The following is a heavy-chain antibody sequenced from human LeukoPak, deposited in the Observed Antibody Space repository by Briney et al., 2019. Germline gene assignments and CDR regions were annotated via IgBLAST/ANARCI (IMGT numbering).Heavy chain of an antibody. CDR2: INPNNGGT. Sequence: ASVKVSCKASGYTFTGYYIHWVRQAPGQGLEWMGWINPNNGGTNYAQNFQGRVTMTRDTSISTAYMELNRLTSDDTAVYYCATANIVVVPDGAFDYWGQGTLVTVSS. CDR3: ATANIVVVPDGAFDY. V-gene: IGHV1-2*02. CDR1: GYTFTGYY. D-gene: IGHD2-2*01. J-gene: IGHJ4*02.